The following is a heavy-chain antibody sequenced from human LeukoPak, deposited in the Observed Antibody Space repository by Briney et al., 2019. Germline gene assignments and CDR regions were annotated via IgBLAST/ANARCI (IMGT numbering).Heavy chain of an antibody. CDR2: ISSSSSYI. Sequence: GGSLRLSCAASGFTFSSYSMNWVRQAPGKGLEWVSSISSSSSYIYYADSVKGRFTISRDNAKNSLYLQMNSLRAEDMAVCYCARGTFPIAVVAPGGFDLWGRGTLVTVSS. D-gene: IGHD6-19*01. J-gene: IGHJ2*01. V-gene: IGHV3-21*01. CDR1: GFTFSSYS. CDR3: ARGTFPIAVVAPGGFDL.